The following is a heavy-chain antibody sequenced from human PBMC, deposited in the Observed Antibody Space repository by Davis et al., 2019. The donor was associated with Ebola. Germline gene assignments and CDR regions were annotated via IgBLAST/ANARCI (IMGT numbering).Heavy chain of an antibody. J-gene: IGHJ4*02. CDR2: ISSSSSYI. CDR3: GREIGPSYLKY. D-gene: IGHD2/OR15-2a*01. V-gene: IGHV3-21*01. Sequence: GESLKISCAASGFTFRSYCLNWVRQAPGQGPELVSSISSSSSYIYYADSVKGRFTISRDNAKNSLSLQMNSLRPEDTAMYYCGREIGPSYLKYGGKGTLVTFSS. CDR1: GFTFRSYC.